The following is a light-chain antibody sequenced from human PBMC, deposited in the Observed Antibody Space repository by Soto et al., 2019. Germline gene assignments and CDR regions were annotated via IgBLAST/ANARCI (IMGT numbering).Light chain of an antibody. CDR3: QQYKT. J-gene: IGKJ1*01. CDR1: QSISSS. CDR2: KAS. Sequence: DIQMTQSPSTLSASIGDRVTITCRASQSISSSLAWYQQKPGKAPKLLIYKASSLDSGVPSRFSGSGSGTEFTLTISSLQPDDFATYYCQQYKTFGQGTKVEIK. V-gene: IGKV1-5*03.